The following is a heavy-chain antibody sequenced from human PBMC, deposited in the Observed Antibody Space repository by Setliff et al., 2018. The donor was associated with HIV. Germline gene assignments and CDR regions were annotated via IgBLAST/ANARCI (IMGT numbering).Heavy chain of an antibody. CDR1: GGTFSSYP. CDR2: IIPIFGTT. Sequence: GASVKVSCKASGGTFSSYPISWVRQAPGQGLEWMGGIIPIFGTTHYAQKFQGRVTVTADDSTSTAYMQLSSLRSDDTVVYYCARGRNYASSGYGDYYYYMDVWGKGTTVTVSS. CDR3: ARGRNYASSGYGDYYYYMDV. D-gene: IGHD3-22*01. V-gene: IGHV1-69*13. J-gene: IGHJ6*03.